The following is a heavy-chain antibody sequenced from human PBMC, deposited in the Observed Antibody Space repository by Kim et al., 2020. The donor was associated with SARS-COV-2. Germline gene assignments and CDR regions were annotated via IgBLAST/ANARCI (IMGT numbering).Heavy chain of an antibody. CDR3: ARQVVATIGDDAFDI. V-gene: IGHV5-51*01. D-gene: IGHD5-12*01. Sequence: GESLKISCKGSGYSFTSYWIGWVRQMPGKGLEWMGIIYPGDSDTRYSPSFQGQVTISADKSISTAYLQWSSLKASDTAMYYCARQVVATIGDDAFDIWGQGTMVTVSS. J-gene: IGHJ3*02. CDR1: GYSFTSYW. CDR2: IYPGDSDT.